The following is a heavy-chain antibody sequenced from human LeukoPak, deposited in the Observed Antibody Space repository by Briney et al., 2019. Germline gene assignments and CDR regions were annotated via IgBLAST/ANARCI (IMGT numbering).Heavy chain of an antibody. CDR3: ARAQEIVGALSN. Sequence: SETLSLTCTVSGGSISSSSYYWGWIRQPPGKGLEWIGSIYHSGSTYYNPSLKSRVTISVDTSKNQFSLKLSSVTAADTAVYYCARAQEIVGALSNWGQGTLVTVSS. CDR1: GGSISSSSYY. J-gene: IGHJ4*02. CDR2: IYHSGST. V-gene: IGHV4-39*07. D-gene: IGHD1-26*01.